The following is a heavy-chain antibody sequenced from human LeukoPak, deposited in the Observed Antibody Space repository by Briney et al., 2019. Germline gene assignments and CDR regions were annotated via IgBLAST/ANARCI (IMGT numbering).Heavy chain of an antibody. CDR2: ISSNGGST. V-gene: IGHV3-64*01. CDR1: GFTFSSYA. J-gene: IGHJ4*02. Sequence: PGRSLRLSCAASGFTFSSYAMHWVRQAPGKGLEYVSAISSNGGSTYYANSVKGRFTISRDNSKNTLYLQMGSLRAEDMAVYYCARFTMVPYWGQGTLVTVSS. CDR3: ARFTMVPY. D-gene: IGHD3-10*01.